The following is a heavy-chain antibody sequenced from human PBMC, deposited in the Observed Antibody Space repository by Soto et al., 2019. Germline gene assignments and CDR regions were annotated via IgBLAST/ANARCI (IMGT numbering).Heavy chain of an antibody. V-gene: IGHV4-61*01. CDR2: IYYSGST. CDR3: AGGQQWLKWFDP. J-gene: IGHJ5*02. CDR1: GGSVSSGSYY. Sequence: PSETLSLTCTVSGGSVSSGSYYWSWIRQPPGKGLEWIGYIYYSGSTNYNPSLKSRVTISVDTSKNQFSLKLSSVTAADTAVYYCAGGQQWLKWFDPWGQGTLVTVPQ. D-gene: IGHD6-19*01.